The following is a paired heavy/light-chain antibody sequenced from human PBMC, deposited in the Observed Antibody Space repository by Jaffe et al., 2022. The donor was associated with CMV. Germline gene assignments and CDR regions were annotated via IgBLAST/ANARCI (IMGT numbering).Light chain of an antibody. V-gene: IGLV10-54*01. CDR3: SAWDSSLTAWV. CDR1: SNNVGNQG. J-gene: IGLJ3*02. Sequence: QAGLTQPPSVSKGLGQTATLTCTGNSNNVGNQGAAWLQQHQGHPPKLVSYRNNNRPSGISEKFSASRSGNTASLTITGLQPEDEADYYCSAWDSSLTAWVFGGGTKLTVL. CDR2: RNN.
Heavy chain of an antibody. CDR1: GFTFSNYA. CDR3: APHMYDF. V-gene: IGHV3-23*01. CDR2: ISASGHNT. D-gene: IGHD2-21*01. Sequence: EVQLLESGGGLVQPGGSVRLSCAGSGFTFSNYAMTWVRQAPGKGLEWVSTISASGHNTYHADSVKGRFTISRDNSENTLYLQMNSLRAEDTAVYYCAPHMYDFWGQGTLVTVSS. J-gene: IGHJ4*02.